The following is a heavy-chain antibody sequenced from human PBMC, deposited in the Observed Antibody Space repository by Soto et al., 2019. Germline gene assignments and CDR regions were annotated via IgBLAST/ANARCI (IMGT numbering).Heavy chain of an antibody. V-gene: IGHV4-34*01. Sequence: SETLSLTCAVYGGSFSGYYWSWIRQPPGKGLEWIGEINHSGSTNYNPSLKSRVTISVDTSKNQFSLKLSSVTAADTAVYYCASSICSGGSCYSKSNWFDPWGQGTLVTVSS. J-gene: IGHJ5*02. CDR3: ASSICSGGSCYSKSNWFDP. D-gene: IGHD2-15*01. CDR1: GGSFSGYY. CDR2: INHSGST.